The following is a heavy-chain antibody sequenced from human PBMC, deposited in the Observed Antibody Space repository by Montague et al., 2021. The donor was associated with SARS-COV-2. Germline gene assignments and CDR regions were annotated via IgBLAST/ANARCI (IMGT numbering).Heavy chain of an antibody. CDR2: ISTSGNT. V-gene: IGHV4-4*07. CDR1: GDSISDYY. CDR3: ARDTEVEIRTYSYYKMDV. D-gene: IGHD2-21*01. Sequence: SETLSLTCTVSGDSISDYYWSWIRQPAGKRLEWMGRISTSGNTNYNPSLKSRLSIPVDTSKNQFSLNLRPVTAADTAVYYCARDTEVEIRTYSYYKMDVWGQGTTVTVSS. J-gene: IGHJ6*02.